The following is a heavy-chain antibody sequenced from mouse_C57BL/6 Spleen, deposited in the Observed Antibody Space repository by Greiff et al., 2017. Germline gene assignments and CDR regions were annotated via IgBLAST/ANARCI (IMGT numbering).Heavy chain of an antibody. J-gene: IGHJ2*01. CDR2: IYPGDGDT. D-gene: IGHD2-4*01. V-gene: IGHV1-82*01. Sequence: QVQLQQSGPELVKPGASVKISCKASGYAFSSSWMNWVKQRPGKGLEWIGRIYPGDGDTNYNGKFKGKATLTADKSSSTAYMQLSSLTSEDSAVYFCARIYYDYDDGGFDYWGQGTTLTVSS. CDR3: ARIYYDYDDGGFDY. CDR1: GYAFSSSW.